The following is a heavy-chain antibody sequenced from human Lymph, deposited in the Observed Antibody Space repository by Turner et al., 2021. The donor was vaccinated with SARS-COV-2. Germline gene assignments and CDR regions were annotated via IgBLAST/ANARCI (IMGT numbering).Heavy chain of an antibody. V-gene: IGHV1-69*10. CDR1: GVTFSSYA. Sequence: QVQLVQSGAEVKKPGSSVKVSCKSSGVTFSSYAISCGRQAPGQVREGTGGSIHWVGITTYEEKYQDNVAITEDKSTSTGDKALSRLRLENRGVFYGERAVGWCGGVGYYYYYGMDVWGQGTTVTVSS. CDR2: SIHWVGIT. J-gene: IGHJ6*02. CDR3: ERAVGWCGGVGYYYYYGMDV. D-gene: IGHD2-8*02.